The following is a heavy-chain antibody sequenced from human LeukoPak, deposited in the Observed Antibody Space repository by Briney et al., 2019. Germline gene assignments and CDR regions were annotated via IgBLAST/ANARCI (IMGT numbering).Heavy chain of an antibody. CDR3: AKGGYSYVESWFDP. J-gene: IGHJ5*02. Sequence: GGSLRLSCAASGFTFSTYAMSWVRQAPGKGLEWVSAISGSGGSTYYADSVKGRFTISRDNSKNTLYLQMNSLRAEDTAVYYCAKGGYSYVESWFDPWGQGTLVTVSS. V-gene: IGHV3-23*01. CDR1: GFTFSTYA. D-gene: IGHD5-18*01. CDR2: ISGSGGST.